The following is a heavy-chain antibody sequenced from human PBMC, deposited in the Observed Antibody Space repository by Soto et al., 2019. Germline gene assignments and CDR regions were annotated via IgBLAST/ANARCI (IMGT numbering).Heavy chain of an antibody. CDR3: ARARSFGR. J-gene: IGHJ4*02. CDR2: IYHSGST. CDR1: GGSISSGGYS. D-gene: IGHD3-3*01. V-gene: IGHV4-30-2*01. Sequence: PSDTLSLTCAVSGGSISSGGYSWTWIRQPPGKGLEWIGYIYHSGSTYYNPSLKSRVTISVDRSKNQFSLKLSSVTAADTAVHYCARARSFGRWGKGTLVTVFS.